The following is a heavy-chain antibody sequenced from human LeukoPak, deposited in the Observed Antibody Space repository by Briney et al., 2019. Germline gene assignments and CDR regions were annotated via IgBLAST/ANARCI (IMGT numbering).Heavy chain of an antibody. Sequence: SETLSLTCTVSGGSVSSGSYYWSWIRQPPGKGLEWIGYVYYHGGTNYNPSLKSRVTISVDTSKNQFSLKLTPVTAADTAVYYCARRVGTRDWYFDLWGRGTLVTVSS. CDR3: ARRVGTRDWYFDL. V-gene: IGHV4-61*01. CDR1: GGSVSSGSYY. CDR2: VYYHGGT. D-gene: IGHD1-14*01. J-gene: IGHJ2*01.